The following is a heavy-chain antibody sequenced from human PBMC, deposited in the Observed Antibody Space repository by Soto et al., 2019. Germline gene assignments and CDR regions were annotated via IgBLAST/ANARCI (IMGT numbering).Heavy chain of an antibody. Sequence: RLSCAASGFTFSSYAMSWVRQAPGKGLEWVSAISGSGGSTNHADSVKGRFTMSRDNSKNTVYLQMNSLRAEDTAVYYCAKTEGYPYYFDYWGQGTLVTVSS. D-gene: IGHD6-13*01. J-gene: IGHJ4*02. V-gene: IGHV3-23*01. CDR2: ISGSGGST. CDR1: GFTFSSYA. CDR3: AKTEGYPYYFDY.